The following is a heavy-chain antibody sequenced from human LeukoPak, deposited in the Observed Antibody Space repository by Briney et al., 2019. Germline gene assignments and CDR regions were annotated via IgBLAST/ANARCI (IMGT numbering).Heavy chain of an antibody. J-gene: IGHJ4*02. D-gene: IGHD3-22*01. CDR1: GFTFSSYN. CDR2: ISRSSDII. CDR3: ARDTPTGSGYYFPSVVDY. Sequence: GGSLRLSCAASGFTFSSYNMNWVRQAPGKGLEWISYISRSSDIIYYGDSVKGRFTISRDNAKNSLYLQMNSLRAEDTAVYYCARDTPTGSGYYFPSVVDYWGQGTLVTVSS. V-gene: IGHV3-48*01.